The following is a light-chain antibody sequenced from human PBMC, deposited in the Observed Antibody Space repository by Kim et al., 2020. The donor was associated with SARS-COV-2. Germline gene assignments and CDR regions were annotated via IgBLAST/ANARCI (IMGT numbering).Light chain of an antibody. Sequence: PGKTARITCGGNSIGSKSVHWSQQKPGQAPVLVISYDSDRPSGIPERFSGSNSGNTATLTINRVETEDEADYYCQVWDSSSDHRVVFGGGTQLTVL. CDR1: SIGSKS. CDR2: YDS. V-gene: IGLV3-21*04. CDR3: QVWDSSSDHRVV. J-gene: IGLJ2*01.